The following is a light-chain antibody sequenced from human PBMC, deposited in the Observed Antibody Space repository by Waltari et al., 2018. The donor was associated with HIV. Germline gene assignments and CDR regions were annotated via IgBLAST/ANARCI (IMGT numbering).Light chain of an antibody. Sequence: QSVLTQPPSVSGAPGQRVTISCTGSSSNIGANYDVHWYQHLPGTAPRVVIHNNANRPSGVPDRISASRSGTSASLAIAGLQVEDEADYYCQSYDSGLSTWVFGGGTTVTVL. J-gene: IGLJ3*02. CDR3: QSYDSGLSTWV. V-gene: IGLV1-40*01. CDR2: NNA. CDR1: SSNIGANYD.